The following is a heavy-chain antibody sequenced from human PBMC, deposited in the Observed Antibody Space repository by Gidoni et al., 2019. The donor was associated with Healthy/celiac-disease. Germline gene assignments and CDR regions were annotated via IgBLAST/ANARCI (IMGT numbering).Heavy chain of an antibody. J-gene: IGHJ4*02. V-gene: IGHV1-46*01. CDR1: GYTFTSYY. Sequence: QVQLVQSGAEVKKPGASVKVSCKASGYTFTSYYMHWVRQAPGQGLEWMGIINPSGGSTSYAQKFQGRVTMTRDTSTSTVYMELSSLRSEDTAVYYCARVPHEATPRTYYFDYWGQGTLVTVSS. D-gene: IGHD5-12*01. CDR3: ARVPHEATPRTYYFDY. CDR2: INPSGGST.